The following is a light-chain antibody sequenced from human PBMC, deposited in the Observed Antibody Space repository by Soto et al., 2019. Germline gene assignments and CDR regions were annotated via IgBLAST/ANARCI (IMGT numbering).Light chain of an antibody. V-gene: IGKV3-11*01. CDR2: DAS. Sequence: EIVLTQSPATLSLSPGEGATLSCRASHNMANYLAWYQQKPGQPPRLLIYDASNRATGIPARFSGSGSGTDFTLTIASLEPEDSAVYYCQQRSDWPPLTFGGGTRVEIK. CDR1: HNMANY. CDR3: QQRSDWPPLT. J-gene: IGKJ4*01.